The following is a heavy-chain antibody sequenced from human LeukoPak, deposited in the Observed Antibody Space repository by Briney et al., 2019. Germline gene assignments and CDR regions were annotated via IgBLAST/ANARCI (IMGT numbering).Heavy chain of an antibody. V-gene: IGHV3-23*01. Sequence: GGSLRLSCAASGFTFSSYAMSRVRQAPGEGLEWVSAISGSGGSTYYAGSVKGRFTISRDNSKNTLYLQMNGLRAEDTAVYYCAKEGEQRTGSSWYGIDYWGQGTQASLSS. D-gene: IGHD6-13*01. J-gene: IGHJ4*02. CDR1: GFTFSSYA. CDR2: ISGSGGST. CDR3: AKEGEQRTGSSWYGIDY.